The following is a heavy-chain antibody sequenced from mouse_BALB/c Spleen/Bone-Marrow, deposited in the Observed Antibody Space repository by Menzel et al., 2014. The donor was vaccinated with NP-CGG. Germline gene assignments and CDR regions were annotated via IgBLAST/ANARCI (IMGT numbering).Heavy chain of an antibody. CDR1: GDSITSGY. CDR2: ISYSGST. V-gene: IGHV3-8*02. J-gene: IGHJ4*01. CDR3: ARGGGSSYNYAMDY. D-gene: IGHD1-1*01. Sequence: DVKLQESGPSLVKPSQTLSLTCSVTGDSITSGYWNWIRKFPGNKLEYMGYISYSGSTYYNPSLKSRISITRDTYKNQYYLQLNSVTTEDTATYYCARGGGSSYNYAMDYWGQGTSVTVSS.